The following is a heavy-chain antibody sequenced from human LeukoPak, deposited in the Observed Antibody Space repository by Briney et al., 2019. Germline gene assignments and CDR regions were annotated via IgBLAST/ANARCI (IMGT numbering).Heavy chain of an antibody. CDR1: GGSFSGYY. Sequence: SETLSLTCAVYGGSFSGYYWSWIRQPPGKGLEWIGEINHSGSTNYNPSLKSRVTISVDTSKNQSSLKLSSVTAADTAVYYCARSDFWSGYYLFDYWGQGTLVTVSS. D-gene: IGHD3-3*01. V-gene: IGHV4-34*01. J-gene: IGHJ4*02. CDR3: ARSDFWSGYYLFDY. CDR2: INHSGST.